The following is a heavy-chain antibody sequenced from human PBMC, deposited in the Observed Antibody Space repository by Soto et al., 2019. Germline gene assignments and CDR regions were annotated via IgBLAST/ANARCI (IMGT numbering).Heavy chain of an antibody. Sequence: SETLSLTCTVSGGSISSYYWSWIRQPPGKGLEWIGYIYYSGSTNYNPSLKSRVTISVDTSKNQFSLKLNSMTAADTAVYYCARPAIAAVVSAFDYWAQGTLVTVSS. CDR3: ARPAIAAVVSAFDY. V-gene: IGHV4-59*12. J-gene: IGHJ4*02. CDR2: IYYSGST. CDR1: GGSISSYY. D-gene: IGHD6-13*01.